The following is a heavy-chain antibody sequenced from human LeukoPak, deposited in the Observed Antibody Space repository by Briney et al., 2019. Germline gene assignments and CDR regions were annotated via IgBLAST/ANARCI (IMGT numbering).Heavy chain of an antibody. V-gene: IGHV3-23*01. CDR2: ISGSGGST. J-gene: IGHJ4*02. D-gene: IGHD3-16*01. Sequence: QPGRSLRLSCAASGFTFSSYAMSWVRQAPGKGLEWVSAISGSGGSTYYADSVKGRFTISRDNSKNTLYLQMNSLRAEDTAVYYCAKDATDYVWGSYREDYWGQGTLVTVSS. CDR1: GFTFSSYA. CDR3: AKDATDYVWGSYREDY.